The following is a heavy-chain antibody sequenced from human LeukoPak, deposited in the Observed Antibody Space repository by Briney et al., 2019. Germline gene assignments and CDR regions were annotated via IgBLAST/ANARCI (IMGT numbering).Heavy chain of an antibody. CDR3: ARDLHPNGWSDFDY. Sequence: GRSLRLSCAASGFTLSSHGMHWVRQAPGRGLEWVAVIWYDGSKEYYAESVKGRFTISRDIPKNTLYLQMNSLRAEDTAVYYCARDLHPNGWSDFDYWGQGTLVTVSS. D-gene: IGHD6-19*01. CDR2: IWYDGSKE. CDR1: GFTLSSHG. V-gene: IGHV3-33*01. J-gene: IGHJ4*02.